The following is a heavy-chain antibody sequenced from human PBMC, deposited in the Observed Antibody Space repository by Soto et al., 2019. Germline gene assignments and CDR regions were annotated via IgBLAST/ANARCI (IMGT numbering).Heavy chain of an antibody. CDR2: IDTSGHST. Sequence: GESLKISCEASGFVFTNFWMHWVRHVPGKGLVWVARIDTSGHSTNYAESVKGRFTISRDNAKNTVSLQMNSLRVEDTGVYYCAKDSWYFDLWSQGSQVTVSS. J-gene: IGHJ4*02. CDR3: AKDSWYFDL. D-gene: IGHD6-13*01. CDR1: GFVFTNFW. V-gene: IGHV3-74*01.